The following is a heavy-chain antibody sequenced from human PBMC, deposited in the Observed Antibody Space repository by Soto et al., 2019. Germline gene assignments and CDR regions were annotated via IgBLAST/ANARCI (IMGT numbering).Heavy chain of an antibody. CDR1: GGSISSGDYY. J-gene: IGHJ4*02. Sequence: PSETLSLTCTVSGGSISSGDYYWSWIRQPPGKGLEWIGYIYYSGSTYYNPSLRSRLTLSLDTSKNQFSLKLSSVTAADTAVYYCARVLRSGWSFDYWGQGTLVTVSS. D-gene: IGHD6-19*01. CDR2: IYYSGST. V-gene: IGHV4-30-4*01. CDR3: ARVLRSGWSFDY.